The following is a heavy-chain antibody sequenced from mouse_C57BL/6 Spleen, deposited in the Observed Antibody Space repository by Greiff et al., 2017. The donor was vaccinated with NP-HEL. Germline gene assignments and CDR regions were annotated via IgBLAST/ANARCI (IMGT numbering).Heavy chain of an antibody. CDR1: GYAFSSYW. D-gene: IGHD2-2*01. CDR2: IYPGDGDT. CDR3: ASGYDKEGFDD. Sequence: QVQLQQSGAELVKPGASVKISCKASGYAFSSYWMNWVKQRPGQGLEWIGQIYPGDGDTNYNGKFKGKATLTADKSSSTAYMQLSSLTSEDSAVYFCASGYDKEGFDDWGKGTTLTVSS. V-gene: IGHV1-80*01. J-gene: IGHJ2*01.